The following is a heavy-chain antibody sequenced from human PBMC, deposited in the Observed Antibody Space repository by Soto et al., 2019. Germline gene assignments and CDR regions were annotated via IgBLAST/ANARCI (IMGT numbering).Heavy chain of an antibody. CDR2: IYESGGA. CDR3: ARLFDA. CDR1: GGSLSSNY. Sequence: SETLSLTCTVSGGSLSSNYWSWIRQPPGKGLEWTGYIYESGGAKYNPSLKSRTTISLDTSKDQFSLELTSVTAADTAVYYCARLFDAWGQGILVTVSS. J-gene: IGHJ4*02. V-gene: IGHV4-59*08.